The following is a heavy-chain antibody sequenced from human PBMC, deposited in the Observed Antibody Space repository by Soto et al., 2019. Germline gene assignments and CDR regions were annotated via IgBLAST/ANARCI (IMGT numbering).Heavy chain of an antibody. CDR3: ARVLGITIFGVPNNWFDP. Sequence: SGTLSLTCAFCGGSVSGYYWSLTSQPPGKGLEWIGEINHSGSTNYNPSLKSRVTISVDTSKNQFSLKLSSVTAADTAVYCCARVLGITIFGVPNNWFDPWGQGTLVTDSS. J-gene: IGHJ5*02. D-gene: IGHD3-3*01. CDR2: INHSGST. V-gene: IGHV4-34*01. CDR1: GGSVSGYY.